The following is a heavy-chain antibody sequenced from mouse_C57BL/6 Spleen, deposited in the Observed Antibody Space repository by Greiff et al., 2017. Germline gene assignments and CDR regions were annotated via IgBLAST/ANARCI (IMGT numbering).Heavy chain of an antibody. CDR1: GFTFSSYA. Sequence: EVQLVESGEGLVKPGGSLKLSCAASGFTFSSYAMSWVRQTPEKRLEWVAYISSGGDYIYYADTVKGRFTISRDNARNTLYLQMSSLKSEDTAMYYCTREDYGSYYFDYWGQGTTLTVSS. V-gene: IGHV5-9-1*02. CDR3: TREDYGSYYFDY. J-gene: IGHJ2*01. CDR2: ISSGGDYI. D-gene: IGHD1-1*01.